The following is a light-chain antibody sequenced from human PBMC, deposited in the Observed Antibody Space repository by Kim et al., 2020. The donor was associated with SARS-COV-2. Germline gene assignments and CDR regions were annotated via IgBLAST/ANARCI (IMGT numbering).Light chain of an antibody. Sequence: SYELTQPPSVSVAPGKTARITCGGNNIGSKSVHWYQQKPGQAPVLVIYYDSDRPSGIPERFSGSNSGNTATLTISRVEAVDEADYYCQVWVSSSDHVVFG. CDR2: YDS. CDR1: NIGSKS. V-gene: IGLV3-21*04. CDR3: QVWVSSSDHVV. J-gene: IGLJ2*01.